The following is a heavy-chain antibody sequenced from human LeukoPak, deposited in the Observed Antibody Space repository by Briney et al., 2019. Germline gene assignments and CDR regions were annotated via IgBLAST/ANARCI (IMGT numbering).Heavy chain of an antibody. D-gene: IGHD2-2*01. Sequence: GGSLRLSCAASGFTFSSYAMSWVRQAPGKGLEWVAVISYDGSNKYYADSVKGRFTISRDNSKSTLYLQMNSLRAEDTAVYYCARGDGVVVPAANKFDYWGQGTLVTVSS. CDR2: ISYDGSNK. CDR1: GFTFSSYA. CDR3: ARGDGVVVPAANKFDY. V-gene: IGHV3-30*04. J-gene: IGHJ4*02.